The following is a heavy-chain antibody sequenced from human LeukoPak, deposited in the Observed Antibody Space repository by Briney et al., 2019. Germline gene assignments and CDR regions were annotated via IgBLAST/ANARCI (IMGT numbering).Heavy chain of an antibody. CDR1: GGSISSYY. CDR2: IYYSGST. V-gene: IGHV4-59*08. Sequence: SETLSLTCTVSGGSISSYYWSWIRQPPGKGLEWIGYIYYSGSTNYNPSLKSRVTISLDTSTNQFSLKLSSVTAADTAVYYCARRTSMSDLLTGYLINWFDPWGQGTLVTVSS. CDR3: ARRTSMSDLLTGYLINWFDP. D-gene: IGHD3-9*01. J-gene: IGHJ5*02.